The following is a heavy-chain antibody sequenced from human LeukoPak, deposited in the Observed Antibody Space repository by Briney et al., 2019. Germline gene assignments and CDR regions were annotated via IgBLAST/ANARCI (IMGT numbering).Heavy chain of an antibody. V-gene: IGHV4-34*01. D-gene: IGHD2-2*03. CDR3: ASLGYCSSTSCYRYYYYMDV. Sequence: SETLSLTCAFYGGSFSGYYWSWIRQPPGKGLEWIGEIDHSGSTNYNPSLKSRVTISVDTSKNQFSLKLSSVTAADTAVYDCASLGYCSSTSCYRYYYYMDVWGKGTTVTVSS. J-gene: IGHJ6*03. CDR2: IDHSGST. CDR1: GGSFSGYY.